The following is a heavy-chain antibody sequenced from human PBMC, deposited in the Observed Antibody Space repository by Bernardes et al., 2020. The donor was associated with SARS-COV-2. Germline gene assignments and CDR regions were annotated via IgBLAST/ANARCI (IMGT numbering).Heavy chain of an antibody. CDR3: ARQPEVYSTSFGYFDC. J-gene: IGHJ4*02. Sequence: SEPLSLTCTVSGDSISSYYWSWIRQPPGKGLEWIGYIYYSGSTNYNPSLKSRVTISVDTSKNQFSLKLSSVTAADTAVYYCARQPEVYSTSFGYFDCWGQGTLVTVSS. CDR1: GDSISSYY. V-gene: IGHV4-59*01. CDR2: IYYSGST. D-gene: IGHD6-6*01.